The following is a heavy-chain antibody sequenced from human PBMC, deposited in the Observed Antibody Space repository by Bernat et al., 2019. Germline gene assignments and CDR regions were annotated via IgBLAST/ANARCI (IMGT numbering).Heavy chain of an antibody. Sequence: EVQLVESGGGLVQPGGSLRLSCAASGFTFSSYWMSWVRQAPGKGLEWVANIKQDGSEKYYVDSVKGRFTISRDNAKNSLYLQMNSLRAEDTAVYYCASWGLQQLVREGVDYWGQGTLVTVSS. CDR3: ASWGLQQLVREGVDY. J-gene: IGHJ4*02. V-gene: IGHV3-7*03. CDR1: GFTFSSYW. CDR2: IKQDGSEK. D-gene: IGHD6-13*01.